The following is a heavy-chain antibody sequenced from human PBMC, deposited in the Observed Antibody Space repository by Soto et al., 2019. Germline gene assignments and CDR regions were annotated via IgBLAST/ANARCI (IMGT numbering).Heavy chain of an antibody. CDR3: ARVITMVRGVMAATRPYYYYYGMDV. CDR2: ISAYNGNT. Sequence: GASVKVSCKASGGTFSSYAISWVRQAPGQGLEWMGWISAYNGNTNYAQKLQGRVTMTTDTSTSTAYMELRSLRSDDTAVYYCARVITMVRGVMAATRPYYYYYGMDVWGQGTTVTVSS. J-gene: IGHJ6*02. CDR1: GGTFSSYA. V-gene: IGHV1-18*01. D-gene: IGHD3-10*01.